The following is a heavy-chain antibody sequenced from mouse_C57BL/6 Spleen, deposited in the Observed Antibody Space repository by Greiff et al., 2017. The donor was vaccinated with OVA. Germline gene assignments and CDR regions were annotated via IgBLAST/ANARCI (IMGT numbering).Heavy chain of an antibody. CDR1: GYTFTSYW. CDR3: AKFITTGEDYFDY. V-gene: IGHV1-72*01. J-gene: IGHJ2*01. CDR2: IDPNSGGT. D-gene: IGHD1-1*01. Sequence: VQLQQPGAELVKPGASVKLSCKASGYTFTSYWMHWVKQRPGRGLEWIGRIDPNSGGTKYNEKFKSKATLTVDKPSSTAYMQLSSLTSEDSAVYYCAKFITTGEDYFDYWGQGTTLTVSS.